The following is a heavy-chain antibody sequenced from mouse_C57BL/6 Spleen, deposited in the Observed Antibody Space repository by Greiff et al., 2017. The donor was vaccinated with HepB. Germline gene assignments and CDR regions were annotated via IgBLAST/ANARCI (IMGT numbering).Heavy chain of an antibody. J-gene: IGHJ1*03. V-gene: IGHV3-6*01. CDR1: GYSITSGYY. CDR3: AREGTGTWYFDV. D-gene: IGHD4-1*01. CDR2: ISYDGSN. Sequence: EVQLKESGPGLVKPSQSLSLTCSVTGYSITSGYYWNWIRQFPGNKLEWMGYISYDGSNNYNPSLKNRISITRDTSKNQFFLKLNSVTTEDTATYYCAREGTGTWYFDVWGTGTTVTVSS.